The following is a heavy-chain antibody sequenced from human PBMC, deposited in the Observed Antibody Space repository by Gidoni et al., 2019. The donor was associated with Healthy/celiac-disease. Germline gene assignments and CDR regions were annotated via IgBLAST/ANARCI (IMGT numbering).Heavy chain of an antibody. D-gene: IGHD6-13*01. CDR3: ARSQLVRPDYYYYGMDV. J-gene: IGHJ6*02. V-gene: IGHV1-2*02. Sequence: QVQLVQSGAEVKKPGASVKVSCKASGYTFTGYYMHWVRQAPGQGLEWMGWINPNSGGTNYAQKFQGRVTMTRDTSISTAYMELSRLRSDDTAVYYCARSQLVRPDYYYYGMDVWGQGTTVTVSS. CDR1: GYTFTGYY. CDR2: INPNSGGT.